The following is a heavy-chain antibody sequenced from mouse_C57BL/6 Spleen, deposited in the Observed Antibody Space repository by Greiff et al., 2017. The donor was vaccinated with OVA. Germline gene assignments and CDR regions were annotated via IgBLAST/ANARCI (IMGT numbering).Heavy chain of an antibody. CDR3: APHAIVSVYIDY. CDR2: IHPNSGST. J-gene: IGHJ2*01. Sequence: QVQLQQPGAELVKPGASVKLSCKASGYTFTSYWMHWVKQRPGQGLEWIGMIHPNSGSTNYNEKFKSKATLTVAKSSSTAYMQLSSLTSADSVVSSCAPHAIVSVYIDYCGEGTPLSVSS. V-gene: IGHV1-64*01. D-gene: IGHD6-2*01. CDR1: GYTFTSYW.